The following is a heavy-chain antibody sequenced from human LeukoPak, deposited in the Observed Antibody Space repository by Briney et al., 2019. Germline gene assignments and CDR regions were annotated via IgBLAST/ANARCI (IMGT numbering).Heavy chain of an antibody. J-gene: IGHJ4*02. Sequence: PSETLSLTCTVSGGSIRSGDHYWGWIRQPPGKGLEWIGRIYYSGSTYYNPSLKSRVTISVDTSKNQFSLKLSSVTAADTAVYYCARGRYAYYDYVWGSYRLAYFDYWGQGTLVTVSS. CDR1: GGSIRSGDHY. D-gene: IGHD3-16*02. CDR3: ARGRYAYYDYVWGSYRLAYFDY. CDR2: IYYSGST. V-gene: IGHV4-39*01.